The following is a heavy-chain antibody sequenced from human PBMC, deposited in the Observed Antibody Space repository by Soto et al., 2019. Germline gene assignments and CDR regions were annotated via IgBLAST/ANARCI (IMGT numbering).Heavy chain of an antibody. J-gene: IGHJ5*02. D-gene: IGHD2-15*01. CDR1: GGSISSGGYY. CDR2: IYYSGST. CDR3: ARVGAVVVAATIWFDP. Sequence: PSETLSLTCTVSGGSISSGGYYWSWIRQHPGKGLEWIGYIYYSGSTYYNPSLESRVTISVDTSKNQFSLKLSSVTAADTAVYYCARVGAVVVAATIWFDPWGQGTLVTVSS. V-gene: IGHV4-31*03.